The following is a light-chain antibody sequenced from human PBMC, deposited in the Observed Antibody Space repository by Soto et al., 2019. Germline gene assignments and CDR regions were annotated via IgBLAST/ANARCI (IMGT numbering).Light chain of an antibody. Sequence: QSALTQPASVSGSPGQSITISCTGTSSDVGGYTSVCWHQQHPGKVPKLMIYEVSNRPSGVSNRFSGSQSGNTASLTISGLQAEDEANYYCSSYTTSNTPLYVFGTGTKLTVL. V-gene: IGLV2-14*01. CDR3: SSYTTSNTPLYV. CDR1: SSDVGGYTS. CDR2: EVS. J-gene: IGLJ1*01.